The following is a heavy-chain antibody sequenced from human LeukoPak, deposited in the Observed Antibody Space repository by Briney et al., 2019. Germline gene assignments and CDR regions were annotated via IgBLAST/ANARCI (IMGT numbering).Heavy chain of an antibody. D-gene: IGHD4-11*01. CDR1: GFTFSSYE. CDR2: ISSSGSTI. Sequence: VQPGGSLRLSCAASGFTFSSYEMNWVRQAPGKGLEWVSYISSSGSTIYYADSVKGRFTISRDNAKNSLYLQMDSLRAEDAAVYYCARGPPYNWYFDLWGRGTLVTVSS. J-gene: IGHJ2*01. V-gene: IGHV3-48*03. CDR3: ARGPPYNWYFDL.